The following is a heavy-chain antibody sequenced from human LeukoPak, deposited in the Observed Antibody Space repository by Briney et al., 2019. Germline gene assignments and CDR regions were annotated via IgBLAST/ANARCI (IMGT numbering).Heavy chain of an antibody. CDR2: INPNSGGT. Sequence: ASVKVSCKASGYTFTGYYMHWVRQAPGQGLEWMGWINPNSGGTNYAQKFQGRVTMTRDTSISTAYMELSRLRSDDTAVYYCARGDYGDYGGYYGMDVWGQGTTVTVSS. CDR1: GYTFTGYY. V-gene: IGHV1-2*02. CDR3: ARGDYGDYGGYYGMDV. J-gene: IGHJ6*02. D-gene: IGHD4-17*01.